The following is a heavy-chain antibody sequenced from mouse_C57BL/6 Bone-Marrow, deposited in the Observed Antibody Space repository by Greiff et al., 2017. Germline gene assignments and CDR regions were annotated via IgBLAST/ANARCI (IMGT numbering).Heavy chain of an antibody. CDR2: ISYSGST. CDR3: ARGGDGSLDY. V-gene: IGHV3-8*01. J-gene: IGHJ2*01. CDR1: GYSITSDY. Sequence: EVQLVESGPGLAKPSQTLSLTCSVTGYSITSDYWNWIRKFPGNKLEYMGYISYSGSTYYNPSPKSRISITLDTSKNQCYVQLKSETTEDTATYYCARGGDGSLDYWGQGTTLTVSS. D-gene: IGHD1-1*01.